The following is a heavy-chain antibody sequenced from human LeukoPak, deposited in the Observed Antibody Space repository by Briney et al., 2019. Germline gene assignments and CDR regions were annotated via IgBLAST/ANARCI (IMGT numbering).Heavy chain of an antibody. J-gene: IGHJ4*02. CDR2: IKEDGSEK. CDR1: GFIFSRYW. V-gene: IGHV3-7*01. CDR3: VRGGCGGNCYNLDIPLDY. Sequence: GGSLRLSCAASGFIFSRYWMTWVRQAPGKGLEYVANIKEDGSEKYYAGSVKGRFTISRDNAKNSLYVQLSSLRGDDTAVYYCVRGGCGGNCYNLDIPLDYWGQGTLVTVSS. D-gene: IGHD2-2*02.